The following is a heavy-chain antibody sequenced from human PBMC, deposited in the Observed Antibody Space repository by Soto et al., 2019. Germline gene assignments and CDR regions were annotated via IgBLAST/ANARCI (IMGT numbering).Heavy chain of an antibody. Sequence: GGSLRHSCAASGFTVSSNYMSWVRQAPGKGLEWVSVIYSGGSTYYADSVKGRFTISRDNSKNTLYLQMNSLRAEDTAVYYCARDKLGSQFAFDIWGQGTMVTVSS. CDR1: GFTVSSNY. CDR3: ARDKLGSQFAFDI. D-gene: IGHD7-27*01. J-gene: IGHJ3*02. CDR2: IYSGGST. V-gene: IGHV3-53*01.